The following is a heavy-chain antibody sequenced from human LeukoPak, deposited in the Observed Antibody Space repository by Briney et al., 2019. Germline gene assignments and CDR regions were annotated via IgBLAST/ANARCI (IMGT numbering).Heavy chain of an antibody. CDR3: ARTTSPDGSSQFDY. CDR1: GGTFSSYA. V-gene: IGHV1-69*13. D-gene: IGHD6-13*01. J-gene: IGHJ4*02. Sequence: GASVKVSFKASGGTFSSYAISWVRQAPGQGLEWMGGIIPIFGTANYAQKFQGRVTITADESTSTAYMELSSLRSEDTAVYYCARTTSPDGSSQFDYWGQGTLVTVSS. CDR2: IIPIFGTA.